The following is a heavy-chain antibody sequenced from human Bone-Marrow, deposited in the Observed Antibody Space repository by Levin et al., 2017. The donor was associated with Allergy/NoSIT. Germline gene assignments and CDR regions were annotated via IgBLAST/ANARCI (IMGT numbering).Heavy chain of an antibody. D-gene: IGHD3-3*01. Sequence: GGSLRLSCAASGFIFSDYYMSWVRQAPGKGMEWLSYIANSGSTIYYADSVRGRFTISRDNAKNSLYLHMNSLRGDDTAVYYCVRDGGLIDYWGQGTLVTVSS. CDR3: VRDGGLIDY. V-gene: IGHV3-11*01. J-gene: IGHJ4*02. CDR1: GFIFSDYY. CDR2: IANSGSTI.